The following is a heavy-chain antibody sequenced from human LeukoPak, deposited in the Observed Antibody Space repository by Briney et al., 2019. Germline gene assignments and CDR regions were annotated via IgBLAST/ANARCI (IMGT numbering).Heavy chain of an antibody. V-gene: IGHV3-23*01. Sequence: GGSLRLSCAASGFTFSSYSMTWVRQAPGKGLEWVSVINKNGGSTYYADSVKGRFTISRDNAKNTLYLQMNSLRAEDTAVYYCAKDRWGSGGSGGGDYWGQGTLVTVSS. CDR2: INKNGGST. J-gene: IGHJ4*02. CDR1: GFTFSSYS. D-gene: IGHD2-15*01. CDR3: AKDRWGSGGSGGGDY.